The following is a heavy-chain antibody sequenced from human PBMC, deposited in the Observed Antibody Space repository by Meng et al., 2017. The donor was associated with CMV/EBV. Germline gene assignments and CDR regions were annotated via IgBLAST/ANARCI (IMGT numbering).Heavy chain of an antibody. CDR2: INPNSGGT. V-gene: IGHV1-2*02. CDR3: ARMRGSRRAGRGGSMIDAILDKMVTEGYHFDY. J-gene: IGHJ4*02. D-gene: IGHD2-2*02. Sequence: ASVKVSCKASGYTFTGYYMHWVRQAPGQGLEWMGWINPNSGGTNYAQKFQGRVTMTRDTSISTAYMELSRLRSDDTAVYYCARMRGSRRAGRGGSMIDAILDKMVTEGYHFDYWGQGMPVTVSS. CDR1: GYTFTGYY.